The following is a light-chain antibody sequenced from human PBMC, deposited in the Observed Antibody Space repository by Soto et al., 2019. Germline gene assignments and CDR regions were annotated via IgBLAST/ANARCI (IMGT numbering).Light chain of an antibody. CDR1: QSLLYTSNNKNY. CDR2: WAS. CDR3: HQSLYLPQT. J-gene: IGKJ1*01. V-gene: IGKV4-1*01. Sequence: DIVMTQSPDSLAVSLGERATINCKSSQSLLYTSNNKNYLAWYQQKPGQPPKLLIYWASTRESGVPDRFSGSGSGTDFTLTISSLQAEDVAVYYCHQSLYLPQTFGQGTKVEIK.